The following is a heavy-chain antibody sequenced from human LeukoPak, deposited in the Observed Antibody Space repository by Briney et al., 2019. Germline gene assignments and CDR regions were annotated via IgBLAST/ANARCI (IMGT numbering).Heavy chain of an antibody. CDR1: GFTFSSYS. CDR2: ISSSSSYI. J-gene: IGHJ5*02. Sequence: GGSLRLSCAASGFTFSSYSMNWVRQAPGKGLEWVSSISSSSSYIYYADSVKGRFTISRDNAKNSLYLQMNSLRAEDTAVYYCARDPAYGSGSYYAWFDPWGQGTLVTVSS. D-gene: IGHD3-10*01. CDR3: ARDPAYGSGSYYAWFDP. V-gene: IGHV3-21*01.